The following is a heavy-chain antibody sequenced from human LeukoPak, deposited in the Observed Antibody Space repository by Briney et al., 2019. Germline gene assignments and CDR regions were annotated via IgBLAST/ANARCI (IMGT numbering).Heavy chain of an antibody. Sequence: SVKVSCKASGGTFSSYAISWVRQAPGQGLEWMGGIIPIFGTANYAQKFQGRVTITADESTSTAYMELSSLRSEDTAVYYCAREILYDSSGYRSYYFDYWGQGTLVTVSS. J-gene: IGHJ4*02. CDR1: GGTFSSYA. D-gene: IGHD3-22*01. CDR3: AREILYDSSGYRSYYFDY. CDR2: IIPIFGTA. V-gene: IGHV1-69*13.